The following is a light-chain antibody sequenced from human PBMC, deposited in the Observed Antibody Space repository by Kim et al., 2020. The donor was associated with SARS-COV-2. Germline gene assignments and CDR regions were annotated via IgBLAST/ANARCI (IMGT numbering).Light chain of an antibody. CDR1: SSDVGGYNY. CDR3: SSFAGSNHVV. CDR2: EVS. J-gene: IGLJ2*01. Sequence: QSALTQPPSASGSPGQSVAISCTGTSSDVGGYNYVSWYQQHPGKAPRLMIFEVSKRPSGVPDRFSGYKSGNTASLTVSGLQAEDEADYYCSSFAGSNHVVFGGGTQLTVL. V-gene: IGLV2-8*01.